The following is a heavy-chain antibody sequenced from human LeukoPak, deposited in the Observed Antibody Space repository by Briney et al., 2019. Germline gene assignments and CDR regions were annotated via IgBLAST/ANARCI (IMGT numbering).Heavy chain of an antibody. CDR2: IEFDGST. J-gene: IGHJ3*02. CDR1: GFTFGSDW. D-gene: IGHD1-1*01. V-gene: IGHV3-74*01. CDR3: ARWKHAFDI. Sequence: GGSLRLSCAASGFTFGSDWMHWVRQAPGKGLVWVSSIEFDGSTNYADSVKGRFAISRDNAKNTLDLQMNSLRAEDTAVYYCARWKHAFDIWGQGTLVTVSS.